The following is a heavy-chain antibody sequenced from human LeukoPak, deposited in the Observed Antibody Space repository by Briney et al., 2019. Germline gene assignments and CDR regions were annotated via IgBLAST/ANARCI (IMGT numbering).Heavy chain of an antibody. V-gene: IGHV3-7*03. J-gene: IGHJ4*02. CDR3: AKGYYDSSGFQEAFDY. CDR1: GFALSSHW. D-gene: IGHD3-22*01. Sequence: GGSLRLSCAASGFALSSHWMTWVRQVPGRGPEWVANVNRDGSETYYLDSVKGRFTISRDNSKNTLYLQMNSLRAEDTAVYYCAKGYYDSSGFQEAFDYWGQGTLVTVSS. CDR2: VNRDGSET.